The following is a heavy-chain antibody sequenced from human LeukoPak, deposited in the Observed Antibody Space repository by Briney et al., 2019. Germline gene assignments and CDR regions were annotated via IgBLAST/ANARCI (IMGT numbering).Heavy chain of an antibody. Sequence: SETLSLTCSVSGGSIRSYYWTWIRQPPGKGLEWIGYMYYSGSTDYSPSLKSRVTISVDTSKNQLPLKLSSVTAADTAMFYCARGIFGVVINAFDIWGQGTMVTVSS. V-gene: IGHV4-59*01. D-gene: IGHD3-3*01. CDR1: GGSIRSYY. J-gene: IGHJ3*02. CDR3: ARGIFGVVINAFDI. CDR2: MYYSGST.